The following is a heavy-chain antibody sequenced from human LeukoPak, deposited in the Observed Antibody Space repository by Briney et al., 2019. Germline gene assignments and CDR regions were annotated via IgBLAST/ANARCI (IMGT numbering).Heavy chain of an antibody. CDR3: ARELGYCSGGSCLYFDY. CDR1: GYTFTGYY. Sequence: ASVKVSCKASGYTFTGYYMHWVRQAPGQGLEWMGWINPNSGGTNYAQKVQGRGTMTRDTSISTAYMELSRLRSDDTAVYYCARELGYCSGGSCLYFDYWGQGTLVTVSS. J-gene: IGHJ4*02. CDR2: INPNSGGT. D-gene: IGHD2-15*01. V-gene: IGHV1-2*02.